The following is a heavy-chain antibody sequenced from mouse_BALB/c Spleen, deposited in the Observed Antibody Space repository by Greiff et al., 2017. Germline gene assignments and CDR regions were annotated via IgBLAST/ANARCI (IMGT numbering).Heavy chain of an antibody. Sequence: EVQLQQSGGGLVQPGGSRKLSCAASGFTFSSFGMHWVRQAPEKGLEWVAYISSGSSTIYYADTVKGRFTISRDNPKNTLFLQMTSLRSEDTAMYYCARGGSSWYFDVWGAGTTVTVSA. D-gene: IGHD1-1*01. V-gene: IGHV5-17*02. J-gene: IGHJ1*01. CDR2: ISSGSSTI. CDR3: ARGGSSWYFDV. CDR1: GFTFSSFG.